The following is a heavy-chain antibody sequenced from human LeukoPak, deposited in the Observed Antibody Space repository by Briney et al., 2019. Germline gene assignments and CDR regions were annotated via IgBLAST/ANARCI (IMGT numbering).Heavy chain of an antibody. CDR2: ISSSGSTI. V-gene: IGHV3-11*04. Sequence: GGSLRLSCAASGFTFSDYYMSWIRQAPGKGLEWVSYISSSGSTIYYADSVKGRFTISRDNAKNSLYLQMNSLRAEDTAVYYCASSRGSWPDYFDYWGQGTLVTVSS. CDR1: GFTFSDYY. CDR3: ASSRGSWPDYFDY. D-gene: IGHD6-13*01. J-gene: IGHJ4*02.